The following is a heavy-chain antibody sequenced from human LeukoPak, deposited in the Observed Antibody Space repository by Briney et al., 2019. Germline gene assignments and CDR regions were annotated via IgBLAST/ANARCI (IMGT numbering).Heavy chain of an antibody. J-gene: IGHJ6*02. D-gene: IGHD3-22*01. CDR2: ISSSSNYI. Sequence: AGSLRLSCAASGFPFSSYSMNWVRQAPGKGLEWVSSISSSSNYIYYADSVKGRFTISRDNAKNSLYLQMNSLGAEDTAVYYCARDSEYYDSSGYYYTWYGMDVWGQGTTVTVSS. V-gene: IGHV3-21*06. CDR3: ARDSEYYDSSGYYYTWYGMDV. CDR1: GFPFSSYS.